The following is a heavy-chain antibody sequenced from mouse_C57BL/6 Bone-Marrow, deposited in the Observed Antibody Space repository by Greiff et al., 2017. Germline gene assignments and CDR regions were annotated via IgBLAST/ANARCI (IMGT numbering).Heavy chain of an antibody. CDR1: GFTFSSYA. CDR2: ISAGGSYT. J-gene: IGHJ4*01. Sequence: DVMLVESGGGLVKPGGSLKLSCAASGFTFSSYAMSWVRQTPEKRLEWVATISAGGSYTYYPDNVKGRFTISRDNAKNNLYLQMSHLQSEDTAMYYCARDGETAQAFYAMDDWGQGTSVTVSS. D-gene: IGHD3-2*02. V-gene: IGHV5-4*01. CDR3: ARDGETAQAFYAMDD.